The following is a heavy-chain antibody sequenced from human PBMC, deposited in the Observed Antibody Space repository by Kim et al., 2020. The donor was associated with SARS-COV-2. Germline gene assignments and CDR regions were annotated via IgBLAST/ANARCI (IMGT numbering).Heavy chain of an antibody. V-gene: IGHV1-69*01. Sequence: ANYAQTFQGRVTITADGSTSTAYMELSSLRSEDTAVYYCARAPPGTHFDYWGQGTLVTVSS. CDR2: A. CDR3: ARAPPGTHFDY. J-gene: IGHJ4*02. D-gene: IGHD1-1*01.